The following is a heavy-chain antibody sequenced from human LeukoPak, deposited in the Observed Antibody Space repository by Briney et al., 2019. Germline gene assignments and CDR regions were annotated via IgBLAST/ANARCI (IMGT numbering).Heavy chain of an antibody. Sequence: PSETLSLTCAVFGGSLSDHDRSWIRQTPGKGLEWIGEINHRGATKYNPSLKSRVTLSLDTSKNQVSLKLNSLTAADTAVYYCARGKGDLSMIVMIVTAVEFYFDSWGPGTLVTVSS. V-gene: IGHV4-34*01. CDR1: GGSLSDHD. D-gene: IGHD3-22*01. J-gene: IGHJ4*02. CDR2: INHRGAT. CDR3: ARGKGDLSMIVMIVTAVEFYFDS.